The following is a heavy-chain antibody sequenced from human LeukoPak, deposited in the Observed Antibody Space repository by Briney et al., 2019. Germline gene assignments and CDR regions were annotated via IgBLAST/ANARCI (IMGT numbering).Heavy chain of an antibody. CDR1: GGSTSSYY. Sequence: SETLSLTCTVSGGSTSSYYWSWIRQPPGKGLEWIGYIYYSGSTNYNPSLKSRVTISVDTSKNQFSLKLSSVTAADTAVYYCARQAGLQPLVDYWGQGTLVTVSS. D-gene: IGHD4-11*01. CDR3: ARQAGLQPLVDY. V-gene: IGHV4-59*08. CDR2: IYYSGST. J-gene: IGHJ4*02.